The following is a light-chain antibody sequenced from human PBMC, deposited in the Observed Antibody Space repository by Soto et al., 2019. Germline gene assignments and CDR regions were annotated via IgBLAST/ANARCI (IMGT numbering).Light chain of an antibody. Sequence: ETVLTQSPGTLSLSPGERATLSCRASQTIRSNYLAWYRQTPGQAPRLLIYGASNRATGIADRFSGRGSGTDFTLTISRLEPEDFALYYCQQYGSAPGTFGQGTKVEIK. CDR3: QQYGSAPGT. CDR1: QTIRSNY. V-gene: IGKV3-20*01. J-gene: IGKJ1*01. CDR2: GAS.